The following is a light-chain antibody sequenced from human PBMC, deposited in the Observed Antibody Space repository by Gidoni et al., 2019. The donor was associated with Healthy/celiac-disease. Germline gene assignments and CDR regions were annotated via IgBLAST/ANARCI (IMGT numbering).Light chain of an antibody. CDR2: GKN. Sequence: SSELTQDPAVSVDLGQTVRITCQGDSLRSYYASWYQQKPGQAPVLVIYGKNNRPSGIPDRFSGSSSGNTASLTITGAQAEDEADYYCNSRDSSGNRGFGGGTKLTVL. CDR1: SLRSYY. J-gene: IGLJ2*01. V-gene: IGLV3-19*01. CDR3: NSRDSSGNRG.